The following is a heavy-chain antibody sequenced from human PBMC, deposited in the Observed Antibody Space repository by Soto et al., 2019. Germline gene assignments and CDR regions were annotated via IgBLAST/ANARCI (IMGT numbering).Heavy chain of an antibody. D-gene: IGHD2-8*02. Sequence: EVQVVESGGGLVQPGGSLRLSCAASGFTFSNYWMTWVRQAPGKGLEWVANIKKDASETFYVDSVKGRFTISRDNAKNSLYLQMNSLRAEDTAVYYCARDSGPRGYDAFDIWGQGTMVTVSS. CDR2: IKKDASET. V-gene: IGHV3-7*04. CDR1: GFTFSNYW. J-gene: IGHJ3*02. CDR3: ARDSGPRGYDAFDI.